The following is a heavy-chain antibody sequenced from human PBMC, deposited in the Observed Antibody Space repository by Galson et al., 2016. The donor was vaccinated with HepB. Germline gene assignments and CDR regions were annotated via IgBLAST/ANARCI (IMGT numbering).Heavy chain of an antibody. CDR3: ARHGPHTGRYWFFDV. V-gene: IGHV4-59*08. Sequence: SETLSLTCAVSGDSITTSYWSWIRQTPGEGLEWVGYVFHTGSTSYNPSLRRRASISMDTSKKEFSLTVTSVTAADTAVYFCARHGPHTGRYWFFDVWGRGTVVAVSS. CDR1: GDSITTSY. CDR2: VFHTGST. D-gene: IGHD1-14*01. J-gene: IGHJ2*01.